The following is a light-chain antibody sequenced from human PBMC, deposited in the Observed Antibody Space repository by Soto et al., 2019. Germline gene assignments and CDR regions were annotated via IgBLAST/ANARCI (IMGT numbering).Light chain of an antibody. Sequence: EIVLTHSPGTLSLSPGERATLSCRASQSIDNNYLAWYQQKPGQAPRLVISGASTRATDIPDRFSGSGSGTHFTLSISRLEPEDFAVYYCQQYGFSPGLACGGGTKVDIK. CDR2: GAS. CDR3: QQYGFSPGLA. V-gene: IGKV3-20*01. CDR1: QSIDNNY. J-gene: IGKJ4*01.